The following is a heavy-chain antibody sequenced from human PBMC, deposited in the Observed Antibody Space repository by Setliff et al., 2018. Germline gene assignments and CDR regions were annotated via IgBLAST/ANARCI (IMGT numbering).Heavy chain of an antibody. CDR3: ARRGYYYYGMDV. Sequence: SETLSLTCTVSGGSISSYYWSWIRQPPGKGLEWIGYIYYSGSTNYNPSLKSRVTISVDTSKNQFSLKLSSVTAADTAVYYCARRGYYYYGMDVWGQGTTVTVSS. J-gene: IGHJ6*02. CDR1: GGSISSYY. V-gene: IGHV4-59*12. CDR2: IYYSGST.